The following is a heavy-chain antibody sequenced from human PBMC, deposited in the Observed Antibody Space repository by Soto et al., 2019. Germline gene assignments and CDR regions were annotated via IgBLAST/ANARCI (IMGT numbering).Heavy chain of an antibody. Sequence: EVQLVESGGGLVQPGGSLRLSCAASGFTFSGYYMTWVRQSAGRGLEWVGNIKQYGSEKYYVDSLKGRFTISRDNAKKSLYLQMNSLRVEDTAVYYCARWRSDDYFDYWGQGTLVTVSS. V-gene: IGHV3-7*01. D-gene: IGHD2-15*01. CDR3: ARWRSDDYFDY. J-gene: IGHJ4*02. CDR1: GFTFSGYY. CDR2: IKQYGSEK.